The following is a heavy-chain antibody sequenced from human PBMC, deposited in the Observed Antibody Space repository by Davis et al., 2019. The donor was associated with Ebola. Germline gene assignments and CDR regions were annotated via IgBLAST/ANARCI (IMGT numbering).Heavy chain of an antibody. CDR3: ARDYGDYVYGMDV. CDR2: IKQDGSEK. D-gene: IGHD4-17*01. J-gene: IGHJ6*02. Sequence: GESLKISCAASGFTFSSYWMSWVRQAPGKGLEWVANIKQDGSEKYYVDSVKGRFTISRDNSKKTLYLQMNSLRAEDTAVYYCARDYGDYVYGMDVWGQGTTVTVSS. V-gene: IGHV3-7*03. CDR1: GFTFSSYW.